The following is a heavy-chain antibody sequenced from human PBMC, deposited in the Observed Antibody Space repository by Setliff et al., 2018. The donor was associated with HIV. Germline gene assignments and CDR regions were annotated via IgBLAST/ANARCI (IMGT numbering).Heavy chain of an antibody. V-gene: IGHV3-30*03. Sequence: SLRLSCAASGFAFDNYCMTWVRQAPGKGLEWVAVISYDGSNKYYADSVKGRFTISRDNSKNTLYLQMNSLRAEDTAVYYCARDWAMVRGVTTYYFDYWGQGTLVTVSS. CDR1: GFAFDNYC. CDR2: ISYDGSNK. D-gene: IGHD3-10*01. J-gene: IGHJ4*02. CDR3: ARDWAMVRGVTTYYFDY.